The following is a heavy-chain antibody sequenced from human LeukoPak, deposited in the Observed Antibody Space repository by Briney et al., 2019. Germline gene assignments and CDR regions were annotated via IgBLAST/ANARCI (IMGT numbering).Heavy chain of an antibody. V-gene: IGHV3-7*01. CDR2: IKQDGSEK. CDR3: ARDSYYYDSSGDFDY. D-gene: IGHD3-22*01. Sequence: GGSLRLSCAASGYTFSSYWMSWVRQAPGKGLEWVANIKQDGSEKYYVDSVKGRFTISRDNAKNSLYLQMNGLRAEDTAVYYCARDSYYYDSSGDFDYWGQGTLVTVSS. J-gene: IGHJ4*02. CDR1: GYTFSSYW.